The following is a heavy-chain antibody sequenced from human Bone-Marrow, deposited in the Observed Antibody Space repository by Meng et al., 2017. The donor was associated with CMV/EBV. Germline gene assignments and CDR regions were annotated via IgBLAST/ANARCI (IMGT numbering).Heavy chain of an antibody. CDR1: GGSISSSSYY. J-gene: IGHJ6*02. CDR2: IYFSGST. Sequence: SETLSLTCTVSGGSISSSSYYWGWIRQPPGKGLEWIGYIYFSGSTDYNPSLKSRVTMSLDTSTNQISLKLSSVTAADTAMYYCARDSRYYGGNSGYYYYGVNVWGQGTTVTVSS. V-gene: IGHV4-39*07. CDR3: ARDSRYYGGNSGYYYYGVNV. D-gene: IGHD4-23*01.